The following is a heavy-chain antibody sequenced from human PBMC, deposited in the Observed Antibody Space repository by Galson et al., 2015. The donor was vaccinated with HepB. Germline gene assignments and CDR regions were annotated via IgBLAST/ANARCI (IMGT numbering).Heavy chain of an antibody. V-gene: IGHV1-3*01. CDR1: GYTFTSYT. Sequence: SVKVSCKASGYTFTSYTVHRVRQAPGQRLEWMGWINAGIGNKNYSQTFQGRVTITRDTSASTAYIELSSLRYEDTAVYYCARDLGGYSGYDLDYWGQGTLVTVSS. D-gene: IGHD5-12*01. CDR2: INAGIGNK. CDR3: ARDLGGYSGYDLDY. J-gene: IGHJ4*02.